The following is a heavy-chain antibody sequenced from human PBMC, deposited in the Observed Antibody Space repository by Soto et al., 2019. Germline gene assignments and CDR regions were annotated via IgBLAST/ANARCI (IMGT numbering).Heavy chain of an antibody. CDR2: ISGSGGST. Sequence: EVQLLESGGGLVQPGGSLRLSCAASGFTFSSYAMSWVRQAPGKGLEWVSAISGSGGSTYYADSVKGRFTISRDNSKNTLYLQMNSLRAEDTAVYYCAKANFYDSSGWRFFYFDYWGQGTLVTVSS. D-gene: IGHD3-22*01. CDR3: AKANFYDSSGWRFFYFDY. V-gene: IGHV3-23*01. J-gene: IGHJ4*02. CDR1: GFTFSSYA.